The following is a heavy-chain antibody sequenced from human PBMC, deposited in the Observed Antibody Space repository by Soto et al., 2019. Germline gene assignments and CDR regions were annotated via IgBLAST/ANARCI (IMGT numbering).Heavy chain of an antibody. V-gene: IGHV4-4*07. Sequence: SETLSLTCTVSGGSISSYYWSWIRQPAGKGLEWIGRIYTSGSTNYNPSLKSRVTMSVDTSKNQFSLKLSSVTAADTAVYYCARAYCSSTSCYFNWFDPWGQGTLVTVSS. CDR3: ARAYCSSTSCYFNWFDP. D-gene: IGHD2-2*01. CDR2: IYTSGST. CDR1: GGSISSYY. J-gene: IGHJ5*02.